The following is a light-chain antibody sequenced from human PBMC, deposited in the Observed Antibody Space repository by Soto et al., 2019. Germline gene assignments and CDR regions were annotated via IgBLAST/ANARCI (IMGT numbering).Light chain of an antibody. CDR2: DVD. CDR1: SSDVGGYSY. Sequence: QSALTQPASVSGSPGQSITISCTGSSSDVGGYSYVSWYQHHPGKAPKLMIYDVDVRPSGVSNRFSGSKSGNTASLTIYGLQAEDEADYYCNSYTSSGTYVLFGGGTKLTVL. V-gene: IGLV2-14*03. CDR3: NSYTSSGTYVL. J-gene: IGLJ2*01.